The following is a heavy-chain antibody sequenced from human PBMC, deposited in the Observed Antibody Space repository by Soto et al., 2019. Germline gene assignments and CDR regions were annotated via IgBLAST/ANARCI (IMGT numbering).Heavy chain of an antibody. V-gene: IGHV3-23*01. CDR1: GFTFSSYA. CDR3: AKDPAYYDILTGYLH. CDR2: ISGSGGST. D-gene: IGHD3-9*01. J-gene: IGHJ4*02. Sequence: PGGSLRLSCAASGFTFSSYAMSWVSQAQGKGLEWVSAISGSGGSTYYADSVKGRFTISRDNSKNTLYLQMNSLRAEDTAVYYCAKDPAYYDILTGYLHWGQGTLVTVSS.